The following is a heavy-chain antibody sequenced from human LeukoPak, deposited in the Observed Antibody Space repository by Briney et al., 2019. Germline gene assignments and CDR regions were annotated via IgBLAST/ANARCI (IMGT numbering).Heavy chain of an antibody. CDR1: GDSMSNSNSY. D-gene: IGHD5-24*01. V-gene: IGHV4-39*01. J-gene: IGHJ4*02. CDR3: ARHSLNNYGSYY. CDR2: IYYDGNT. Sequence: SETLSLTCTVSGDSMSNSNSYWAWNRQPPGKGLEWIGSIYYDGNTYYKPSLKSRVTISVDTSKIQFSLRLSSATAADMATYYCARHSLNNYGSYYWGQGTLVTVSS.